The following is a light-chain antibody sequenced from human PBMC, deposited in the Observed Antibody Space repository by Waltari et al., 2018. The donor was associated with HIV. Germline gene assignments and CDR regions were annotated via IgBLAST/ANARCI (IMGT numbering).Light chain of an antibody. CDR1: SYNIGSNT. V-gene: IGLV1-44*01. Sequence: QSVLTQPPSASGTPGQRVTISCYGSSYNIGSNTVNWYQQLPGTAPKHLNLSNNQQPSGLPDRFSISKSGTSASRAIAAFRARDYADDFCAALGDSLYGRGVVFCGQTNLTVL. J-gene: IGLJ2*01. CDR2: SNN. CDR3: AALGDSLYGRGVV.